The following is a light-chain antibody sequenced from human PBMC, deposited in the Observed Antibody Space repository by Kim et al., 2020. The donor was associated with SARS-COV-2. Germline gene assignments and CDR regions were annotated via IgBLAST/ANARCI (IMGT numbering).Light chain of an antibody. Sequence: VSPGERATLSCRASQSVNSNVAWYQQRPGQAPRLLIFGASSRATGVPARFSGSGSGTEFTLTISSLQSEDFAVYYCQQYSRWPLTFGGGTKLEI. CDR2: GAS. V-gene: IGKV3-15*01. CDR1: QSVNSN. J-gene: IGKJ4*01. CDR3: QQYSRWPLT.